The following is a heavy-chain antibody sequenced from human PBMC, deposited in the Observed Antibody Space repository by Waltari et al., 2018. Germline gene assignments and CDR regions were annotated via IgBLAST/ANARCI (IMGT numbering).Heavy chain of an antibody. CDR1: GGSISSGDYY. CDR2: IYYSGST. J-gene: IGHJ6*03. V-gene: IGHV4-30-4*08. CDR3: ARVVGATHNYYYYYMDV. D-gene: IGHD1-26*01. Sequence: QVQLQESGPGLVKPSQTLSLTCTVPGGSISSGDYYWSWTRQPPGKGLEWIGYIYYSGSTYYNPSLKSRVTISVDTSKNQFSLKLSSVTAADTAVYYCARVVGATHNYYYYYMDVWGKGTTVTVSS.